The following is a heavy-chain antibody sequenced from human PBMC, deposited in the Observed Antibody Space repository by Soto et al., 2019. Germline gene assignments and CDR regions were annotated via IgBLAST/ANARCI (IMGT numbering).Heavy chain of an antibody. CDR3: AKDQGIAASHGVD. J-gene: IGHJ3*01. CDR1: GFTFNNYG. V-gene: IGHV3-30*18. CDR2: ISNDGRDK. Sequence: QVQLVESGGGVVQPGTSLRLSCAASGFTFNNYGMHWVCQAPGTGLEWVATISNDGRDKYYADSVKGRRTISRDNSKNTLYLQMSSLRAEDTAVYYCAKDQGIAASHGVDWGQGTLVTVSS. D-gene: IGHD6-13*01.